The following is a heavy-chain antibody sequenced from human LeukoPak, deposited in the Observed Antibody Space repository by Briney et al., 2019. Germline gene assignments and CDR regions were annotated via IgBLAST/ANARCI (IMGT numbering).Heavy chain of an antibody. D-gene: IGHD2-15*01. Sequence: ASVKVSCXASGYTFTGYYMHWVRQAPGQGLEWMGRINPNSGGTNYAQKFQCRVTMTRDTSISTAYMELSRLRSDDTAVYYCAREARLGCSGGSCFNDAFDIWGQGTMVTVSS. CDR2: INPNSGGT. V-gene: IGHV1-2*06. CDR1: GYTFTGYY. J-gene: IGHJ3*02. CDR3: AREARLGCSGGSCFNDAFDI.